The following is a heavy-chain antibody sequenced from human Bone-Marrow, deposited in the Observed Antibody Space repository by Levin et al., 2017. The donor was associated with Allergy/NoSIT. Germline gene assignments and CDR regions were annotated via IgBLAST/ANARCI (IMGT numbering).Heavy chain of an antibody. CDR2: INPDSGVT. CDR1: GDTFTDYY. CDR3: AQRGYDSGNYRAY. J-gene: IGHJ4*02. V-gene: IGHV1-2*06. D-gene: IGHD3-3*01. Sequence: GESLKISCKASGDTFTDYYVQWVRQALGQGLEWMGRINPDSGVTEYAEKFQGRVAMTRDTSISTAFMELKRLRSDDTAVYYCAQRGYDSGNYRAYWGQGTPVTVSS.